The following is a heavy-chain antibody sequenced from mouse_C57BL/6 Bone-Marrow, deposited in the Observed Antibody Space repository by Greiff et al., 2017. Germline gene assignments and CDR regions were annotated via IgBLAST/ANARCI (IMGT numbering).Heavy chain of an antibody. CDR1: GYTFTGYW. D-gene: IGHD2-3*01. V-gene: IGHV1-9*01. J-gene: IGHJ4*01. CDR2: ILPGSGST. CDR3: ARDGYYVYYAMDY. Sequence: QVQLQQSGAELMQPGASVKLSCKATGYTFTGYWIEWVKQRPGHGLEWIGEILPGSGSTNYNEKFKGKATFTADTSSNTAYMQLSSLTTEDSAIDYCARDGYYVYYAMDYWGQGTSVTVSS.